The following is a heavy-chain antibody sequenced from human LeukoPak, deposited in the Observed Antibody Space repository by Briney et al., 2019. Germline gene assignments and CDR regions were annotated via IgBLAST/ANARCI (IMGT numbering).Heavy chain of an antibody. V-gene: IGHV1-2*02. J-gene: IGHJ5*02. Sequence: ASVKVSCKASRYTFTGYYMRWVRQAPGQGLERLGWINPNSGGTNYAQKFHGRVTMTRDTSISTAYMELSRLRSDDTAVYYCARDRYCTNGVCYANWFDRWSQGTLVTVSS. CDR3: ARDRYCTNGVCYANWFDR. CDR2: INPNSGGT. CDR1: RYTFTGYY. D-gene: IGHD2-8*01.